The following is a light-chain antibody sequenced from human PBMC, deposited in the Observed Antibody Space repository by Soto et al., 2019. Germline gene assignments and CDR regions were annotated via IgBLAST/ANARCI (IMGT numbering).Light chain of an antibody. Sequence: QSVLTQPPSVSGAPGQRVTISCTGSGSNIGAGYDVNWYHQLPGTAPKLLIYGNSNRPSGVPDRFSGSKSGTSASLAITGLQAEDEADYYCQSYDSSLSGYVVFGGGTKLTVL. J-gene: IGLJ2*01. V-gene: IGLV1-40*01. CDR1: GSNIGAGYD. CDR3: QSYDSSLSGYVV. CDR2: GNS.